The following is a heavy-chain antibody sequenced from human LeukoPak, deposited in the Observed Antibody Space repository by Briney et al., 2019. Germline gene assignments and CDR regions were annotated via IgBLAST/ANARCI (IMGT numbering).Heavy chain of an antibody. CDR1: GGSISSSNW. D-gene: IGHD6-19*01. CDR3: AREASSGWNDAFDI. J-gene: IGHJ3*02. Sequence: PSETLSLTCAVSGGSISSSNWWSWVRQPPGKGLEWIGKIYHSGSTNYNPSLKSRVTISVDKSKNQFSLKLSSVTAADTAVYYCAREASSGWNDAFDIWGQGTMVTVSS. CDR2: IYHSGST. V-gene: IGHV4-4*02.